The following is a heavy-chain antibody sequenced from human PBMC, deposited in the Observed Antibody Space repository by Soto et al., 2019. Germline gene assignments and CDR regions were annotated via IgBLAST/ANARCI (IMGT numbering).Heavy chain of an antibody. V-gene: IGHV1-69*02. D-gene: IGHD4-17*01. CDR3: ARGYGDSHDY. Sequence: QVQLVQSGAEVKKTGSSVKVSCKASGGTFSSYTISWVRQAPGQGLEWMGRIIPMFGIANYAQKFQGRVTITADKSTSTAYMELSIRRSEDTAVYYCARGYGDSHDYWGQGPQVTVSS. CDR1: GGTFSSYT. J-gene: IGHJ4*02. CDR2: IIPMFGIA.